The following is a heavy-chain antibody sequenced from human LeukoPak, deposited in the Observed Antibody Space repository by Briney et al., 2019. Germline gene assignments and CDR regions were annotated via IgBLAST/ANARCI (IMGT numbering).Heavy chain of an antibody. Sequence: GGSLRLSCAASGFTFGSYCMNWVRQAPGKGLEWVSYISSSSSTIYYADSVKGRFTISRDDSKSIAYLQMNSLKTEDTAVYYCTSERAMVRVVDYWGQGTLVTVSS. CDR1: GFTFGSYC. V-gene: IGHV3-48*01. CDR3: TSERAMVRVVDY. J-gene: IGHJ4*02. D-gene: IGHD3-10*01. CDR2: ISSSSSTI.